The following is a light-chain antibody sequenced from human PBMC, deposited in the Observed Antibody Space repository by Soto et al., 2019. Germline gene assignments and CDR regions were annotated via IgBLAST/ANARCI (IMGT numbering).Light chain of an antibody. J-gene: IGKJ4*01. V-gene: IGKV3-11*01. Sequence: EIVLTQSPATLSLSPGERATLSCRASQSVGSDLAWYQQKPGQAPRLLIYDASSRATGIPARFSGSGSGTDFTLTISSLEPEDFAVFRCQQRSTWPSLTFGGGTKVEIK. CDR3: QQRSTWPSLT. CDR1: QSVGSD. CDR2: DAS.